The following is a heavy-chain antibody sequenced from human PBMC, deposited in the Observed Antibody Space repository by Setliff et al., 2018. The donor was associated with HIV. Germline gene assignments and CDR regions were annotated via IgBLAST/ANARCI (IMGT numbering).Heavy chain of an antibody. J-gene: IGHJ4*02. D-gene: IGHD3-10*01. CDR3: ARGLSFHDPGGFDY. V-gene: IGHV4-4*09. CDR2: IYTSGST. Sequence: PSETLSLTCTVSGGSISSYYWSWIRQPPGKGLEWIGYIYTSGSTNYNPSLKSRVTISVDTSKNQFSLKLSSVTAADTAVYYCARGLSFHDPGGFDYWGQGTLVTVSS. CDR1: GGSISSYY.